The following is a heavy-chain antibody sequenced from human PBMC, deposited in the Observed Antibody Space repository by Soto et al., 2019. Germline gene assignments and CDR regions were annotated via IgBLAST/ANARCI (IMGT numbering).Heavy chain of an antibody. D-gene: IGHD3-22*01. CDR3: ASGQGYYYCSGYWPYYGIDV. J-gene: IGHJ6*02. CDR1: GGTFSSYA. CDR2: IIPIFGTA. Sequence: SVKVSCKASGGTFSSYAISWVRQAPGQGLEWMGGIIPIFGTANYAQKFQGRVTITADESTRTAYMELSSLRSEDTAVYYCASGQGYYYCSGYWPYYGIDVWGQGTPVTVSS. V-gene: IGHV1-69*13.